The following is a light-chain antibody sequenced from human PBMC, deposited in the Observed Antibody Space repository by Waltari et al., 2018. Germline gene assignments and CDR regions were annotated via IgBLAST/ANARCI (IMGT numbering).Light chain of an antibody. Sequence: IMLTQSPGTLPFYQGKRVTLSCRASQSISRYLAWYQQKPGQAPRLLIYGASTRATGIPDRFSGSGSGTDFSLTISGLEPEDSAVYYCQHHFRLPATFGQGTKVEIK. J-gene: IGKJ1*01. CDR3: QHHFRLPAT. CDR2: GAS. V-gene: IGKV3-20*01. CDR1: QSISRY.